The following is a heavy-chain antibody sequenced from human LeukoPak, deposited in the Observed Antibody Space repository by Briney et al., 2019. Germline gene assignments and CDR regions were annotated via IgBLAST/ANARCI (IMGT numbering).Heavy chain of an antibody. V-gene: IGHV3-74*01. CDR2: VSSDGSTT. CDR3: ARAGYSYYYYMDV. Sequence: GSLRLSCAASGFTFGSYWMHWVRQAPGKGLVWVSRVSSDGSTTSYADSVKGRFTISRDNAKSTLYLQMSSLRAEDTAVYYCARAGYSYYYYMDVWGKGTTVTVSS. D-gene: IGHD5-12*01. J-gene: IGHJ6*03. CDR1: GFTFGSYW.